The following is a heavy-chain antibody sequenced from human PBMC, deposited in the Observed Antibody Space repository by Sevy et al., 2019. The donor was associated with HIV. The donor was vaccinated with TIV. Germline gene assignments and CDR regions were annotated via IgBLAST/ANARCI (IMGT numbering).Heavy chain of an antibody. Sequence: RGSLRLSCAASGFTFSSYSMNWVRQAPGKGLEWVSYISSSSSTIYYADSVKGRFTISRDNAKNSLYLQMNSLRDEDTAVYYCARVHPDEHYFDYWGQRTLVTVSS. CDR2: ISSSSSTI. CDR3: ARVHPDEHYFDY. CDR1: GFTFSSYS. J-gene: IGHJ4*02. V-gene: IGHV3-48*02.